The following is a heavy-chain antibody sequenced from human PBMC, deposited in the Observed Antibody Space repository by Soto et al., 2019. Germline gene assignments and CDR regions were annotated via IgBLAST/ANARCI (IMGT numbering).Heavy chain of an antibody. J-gene: IGHJ4*02. CDR2: ISGSDGKT. Sequence: LRLSCAASGFSFGSYALSWVRQAPGKGLEWVSTISGSDGKTFYADSVKGRFSISRDTSQSTLYLQMNSLRADDTAMYYCARWSYLDYWGQGTRVTVS. D-gene: IGHD3-3*01. CDR1: GFSFGSYA. V-gene: IGHV3-23*01. CDR3: ARWSYLDY.